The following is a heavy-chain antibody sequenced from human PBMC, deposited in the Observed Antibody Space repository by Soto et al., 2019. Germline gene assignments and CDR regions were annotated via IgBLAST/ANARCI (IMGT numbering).Heavy chain of an antibody. Sequence: VGSLRLSCLASGFTFSSYAMSWVRQAPGKGLEWVSAISGGGGSTYYADSVNGRFTISRDNSKNTLYLQMNSLRAEDTAVYYCAKAEGQYCTNGVCSPYFDYWGQGTLVTVSS. CDR3: AKAEGQYCTNGVCSPYFDY. D-gene: IGHD2-8*01. CDR2: ISGGGGST. V-gene: IGHV3-23*01. J-gene: IGHJ4*02. CDR1: GFTFSSYA.